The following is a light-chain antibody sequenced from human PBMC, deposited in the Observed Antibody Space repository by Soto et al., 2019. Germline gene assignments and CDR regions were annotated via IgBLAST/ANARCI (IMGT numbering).Light chain of an antibody. Sequence: ENLLTQSPGTLSLSPGERANISCRASQSVSSRFLAWYQQKPGQAPRLLMYGASNRATGMPDRFSGTGSGTDFTLTISRLEPEDFAVYYCQQYGSSPYTLGLGTKVDTK. V-gene: IGKV3-20*01. CDR2: GAS. CDR3: QQYGSSPYT. CDR1: QSVSSRF. J-gene: IGKJ2*01.